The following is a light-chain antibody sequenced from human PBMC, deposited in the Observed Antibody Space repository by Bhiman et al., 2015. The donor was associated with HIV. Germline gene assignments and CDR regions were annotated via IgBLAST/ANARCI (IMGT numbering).Light chain of an antibody. CDR3: TSYTTSSTVV. J-gene: IGLJ2*01. V-gene: IGLV2-14*01. CDR1: SSDVGTYNY. Sequence: QSALTQPASVSGSPGQSITISCTGTSSDVGTYNYVSWYQQHPGKAPKLMIFDVSKRPSGVSNRFSGSKSGSTASLTISGLQAADEADYYCTSYTTSSTVVFGGGTKVTVL. CDR2: DVS.